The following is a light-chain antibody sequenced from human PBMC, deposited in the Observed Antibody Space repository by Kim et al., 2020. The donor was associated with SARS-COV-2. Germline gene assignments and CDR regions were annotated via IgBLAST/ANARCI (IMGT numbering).Light chain of an antibody. J-gene: IGLJ3*02. CDR1: SSDVGGYNY. CDR2: DVS. V-gene: IGLV2-11*01. Sequence: SPGQPVTISCTGNSSDVGGYNYVSWYQQHPGKAPKLMIYDVSKRPSGVPDRFSGSKSGNTASLTISGLQAEDEADYYCCSYAGSWVFGGGTQLTVL. CDR3: CSYAGSWV.